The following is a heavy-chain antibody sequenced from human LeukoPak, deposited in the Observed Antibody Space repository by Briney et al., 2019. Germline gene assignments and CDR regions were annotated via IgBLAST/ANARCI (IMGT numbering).Heavy chain of an antibody. CDR2: VQQEGSEK. Sequence: GGSLRLSCAASGFTFNSYWMSWVRQAPGKGLEWVANVQQEGSEKYYLDSVKGRFTISRDNAKNSVYLQMNSLRAEDTATYYCATTLNVATAGYFWGQGTVVTVSS. CDR3: ATTLNVATAGYF. D-gene: IGHD6-13*01. CDR1: GFTFNSYW. J-gene: IGHJ4*02. V-gene: IGHV3-7*01.